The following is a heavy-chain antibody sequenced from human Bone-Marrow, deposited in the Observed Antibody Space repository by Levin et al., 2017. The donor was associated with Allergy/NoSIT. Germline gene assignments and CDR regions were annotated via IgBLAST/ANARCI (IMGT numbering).Heavy chain of an antibody. CDR2: IIPAFGST. V-gene: IGHV1-69*13. CDR1: GGRFSNYA. CDR3: ARARDGYYGSGSFDF. Sequence: GASVKVSCKASGGRFSNYAISWVRQAPGQGLECMGGIIPAFGSTNYAQKFQGRVTIIADESTSTASMELRSLKSEDTAVYYCARARDGYYGSGSFDFWGQGTLLTVSS. J-gene: IGHJ4*02. D-gene: IGHD3-10*01.